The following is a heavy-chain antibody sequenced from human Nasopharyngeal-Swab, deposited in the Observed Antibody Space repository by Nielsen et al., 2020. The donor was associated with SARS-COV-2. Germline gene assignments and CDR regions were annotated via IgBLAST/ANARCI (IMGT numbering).Heavy chain of an antibody. CDR2: INPDGSST. D-gene: IGHD3-22*01. J-gene: IGHJ6*02. V-gene: IGHV3-74*01. CDR3: ARDLGDSSGYFSFNYYYYGMDV. CDR1: GFTFSSYW. Sequence: GESLKISCAASGFTFSSYWMHWVRQAPGKGLVWVSRINPDGSSTDYAGSVKGRFTISRDNAKNTLYLQMNSLRAEDTAVYYCARDLGDSSGYFSFNYYYYGMDVWGQGTTVTVSS.